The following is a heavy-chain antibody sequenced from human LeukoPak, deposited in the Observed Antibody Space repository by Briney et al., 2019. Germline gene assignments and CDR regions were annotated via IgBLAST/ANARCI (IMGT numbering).Heavy chain of an antibody. Sequence: PGGSLRLSCAASGFTFSSYVMHWVRQAPGEGLEWVAVISYDGSNKYYADSVKGRFTISRDNSKNTLYLKMNSLRAEDTAVYYCARAIADYFDYWGQGTLVTVSS. D-gene: IGHD2-15*01. CDR1: GFTFSSYV. CDR3: ARAIADYFDY. J-gene: IGHJ4*02. V-gene: IGHV3-30-3*01. CDR2: ISYDGSNK.